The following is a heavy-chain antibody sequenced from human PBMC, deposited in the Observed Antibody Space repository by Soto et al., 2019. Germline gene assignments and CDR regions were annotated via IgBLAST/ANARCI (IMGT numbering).Heavy chain of an antibody. CDR2: IIPIFGTT. Sequence: QVQLVQSETEVRKPGSSVNVSCRASGGTFGSNAISWVRQAPGQGLEWMGNIIPIFGTTKNAQNFQGRVTITAAASPNTXXMELSSLTSEDTAIYYCAREAFTFGPGAVRGAFDTWGQGTMVTVSS. CDR3: AREAFTFGPGAVRGAFDT. CDR1: GGTFGSNA. V-gene: IGHV1-69*15. D-gene: IGHD4-4*01. J-gene: IGHJ3*02.